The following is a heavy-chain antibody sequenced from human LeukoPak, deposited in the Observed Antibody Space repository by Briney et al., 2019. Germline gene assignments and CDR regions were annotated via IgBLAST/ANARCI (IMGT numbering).Heavy chain of an antibody. CDR2: ISGSGAST. D-gene: IGHD3-16*01. CDR1: GFSFSSYG. Sequence: GGSLRLSCAASGFSFSSYGMSWVRQAPGKGLEWVSGISGSGASTYYADSVKGRFTISRDNSKNTLHLQMTSLRAEDTAVFYCAKGTTDYDASDPLDFWGQGTLVTVSS. CDR3: AKGTTDYDASDPLDF. J-gene: IGHJ4*02. V-gene: IGHV3-23*01.